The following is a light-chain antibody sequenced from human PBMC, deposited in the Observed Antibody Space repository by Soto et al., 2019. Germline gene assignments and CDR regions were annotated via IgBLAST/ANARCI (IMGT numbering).Light chain of an antibody. CDR2: DAS. Sequence: EIVMTQSPATLSLSPGERATLSCRASQSVSSYLAWYQQKPGQAPRLLIYDASNRATGIPARFSGGGSGTEFTLTISSLQSEDFVVYYCQVEITFGQGTRLEIK. CDR3: QVEIT. CDR1: QSVSSY. V-gene: IGKV3-11*01. J-gene: IGKJ5*01.